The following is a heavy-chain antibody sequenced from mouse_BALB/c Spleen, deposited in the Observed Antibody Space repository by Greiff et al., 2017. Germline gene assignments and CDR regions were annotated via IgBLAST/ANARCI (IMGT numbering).Heavy chain of an antibody. CDR2: IWSGGST. V-gene: IGHV2-2*02. D-gene: IGHD1-1*01. J-gene: IGHJ1*01. Sequence: VQLVESGPGLVQPSQSLSITCTVSGFSLTSYGVHWVRQSPGKGLEWLGVIWSGGSTDYNAAFISRLSISKDNSKSQVFFKMNILQANDTAIYYCARNYYGSSYWYFDVWGAGTTVTVSS. CDR3: ARNYYGSSYWYFDV. CDR1: GFSLTSYG.